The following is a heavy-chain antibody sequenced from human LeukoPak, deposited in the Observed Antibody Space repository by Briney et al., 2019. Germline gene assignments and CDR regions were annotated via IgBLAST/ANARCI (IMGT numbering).Heavy chain of an antibody. J-gene: IGHJ5*02. CDR1: GGSFSSSGYY. CDR2: IFYSGTT. V-gene: IGHV4-39*01. Sequence: SETLSLTCTVSGGSFSSSGYYWVWIRQPPGKGLEWIGNIFYSGTTYYNPSLKSRVTISLDTSKNQFSLRLSSVTAADTAFYYCVRLPTGYPNWFDPWGQGTLVTVSS. D-gene: IGHD3-9*01. CDR3: VRLPTGYPNWFDP.